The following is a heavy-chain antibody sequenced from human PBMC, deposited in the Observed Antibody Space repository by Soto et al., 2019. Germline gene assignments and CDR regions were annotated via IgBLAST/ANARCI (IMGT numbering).Heavy chain of an antibody. Sequence: PGGSLRLSCAASGFTFSSYAMSWVRQAPGKGLEWVSAISGSGGSTYYADSVKGRFTISRDNSKNTLYLQMNSLRAEDTAVYYCASHWGYYYDSSEIEDAFDIWGQGTMVTVSS. V-gene: IGHV3-23*01. CDR2: ISGSGGST. D-gene: IGHD3-22*01. CDR3: ASHWGYYYDSSEIEDAFDI. CDR1: GFTFSSYA. J-gene: IGHJ3*02.